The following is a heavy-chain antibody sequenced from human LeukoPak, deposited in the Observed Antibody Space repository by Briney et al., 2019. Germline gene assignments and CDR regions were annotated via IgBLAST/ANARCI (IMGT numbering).Heavy chain of an antibody. Sequence: GGSLRLSCVASGFTFSRYSMNWVRQAPGKGLEWISHIRSSGTTMYYADSVKGRFTISRDNSKNTLYLQMNSLRAEDTAVYYCAKQSRSSGWYPIDYWGQGTLVTVSS. V-gene: IGHV3-48*01. D-gene: IGHD6-19*01. J-gene: IGHJ4*02. CDR1: GFTFSRYS. CDR2: IRSSGTTM. CDR3: AKQSRSSGWYPIDY.